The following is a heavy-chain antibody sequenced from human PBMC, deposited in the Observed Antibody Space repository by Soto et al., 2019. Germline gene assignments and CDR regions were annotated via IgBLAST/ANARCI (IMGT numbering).Heavy chain of an antibody. Sequence: SETQSLTSIVSGGNLRDYFWSWIRQPPGMALEWIGEINHLGSINYNPSLKSRVTMSVDTSKNQFSLTLNSVTAADTATYYCARGGISHWAYYYYGMDVWGQGTTVTVSS. V-gene: IGHV4-34*01. CDR1: GGNLRDYF. CDR2: INHLGSI. CDR3: ARGGISHWAYYYYGMDV. J-gene: IGHJ6*02. D-gene: IGHD2-21*01.